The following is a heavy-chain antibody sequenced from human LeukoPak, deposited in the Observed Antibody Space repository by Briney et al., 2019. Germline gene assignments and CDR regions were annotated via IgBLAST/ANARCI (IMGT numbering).Heavy chain of an antibody. CDR3: ARAGSGSYYDAFDI. J-gene: IGHJ3*02. Sequence: ASVKVCCKASGYTFTGYYMHWVRQAPGQGLEWMGRINPNSGGTNYAQKFQGRVTITRDTSISTAYMELSRLRSDDTAVYYRARAGSGSYYDAFDIWGQGTMVTVSS. V-gene: IGHV1-2*06. CDR1: GYTFTGYY. CDR2: INPNSGGT. D-gene: IGHD1-26*01.